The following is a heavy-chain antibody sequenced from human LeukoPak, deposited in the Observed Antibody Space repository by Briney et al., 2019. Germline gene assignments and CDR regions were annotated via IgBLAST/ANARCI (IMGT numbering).Heavy chain of an antibody. CDR3: ARGSLYCGGDCYGPDY. CDR2: IYHTGST. J-gene: IGHJ4*02. V-gene: IGHV4-38-2*01. Sequence: SETLSLTCAVSGYSISSGYYWGWIRQPPGKGLEWIGSIYHTGSTYYNPSLKSRVTISVDTSKNQFSLKLSSVTAADTAVYYCARGSLYCGGDCYGPDYWGQGTLVTVSS. CDR1: GYSISSGYY. D-gene: IGHD2-21*02.